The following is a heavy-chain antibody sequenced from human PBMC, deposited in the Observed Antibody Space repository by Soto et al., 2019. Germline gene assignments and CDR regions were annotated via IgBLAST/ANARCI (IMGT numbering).Heavy chain of an antibody. CDR1: GLTFSNYD. J-gene: IGHJ4*02. V-gene: IGHV3-23*01. CDR3: VKNQKRELPRVIDF. D-gene: IGHD1-7*01. Sequence: PGGSLRLSCATSGLTFSNYDMSWVRQGPGGGLEWVSSMSGSSSTTYYADSVRGRFTIPRDRSKNTLYLQMGSPRAEDAALYYCVKNQKRELPRVIDFWGQGTLVTVSS. CDR2: MSGSSSTT.